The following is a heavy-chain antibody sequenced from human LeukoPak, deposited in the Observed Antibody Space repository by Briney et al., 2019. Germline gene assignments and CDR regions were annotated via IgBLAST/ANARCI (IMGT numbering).Heavy chain of an antibody. CDR3: AKADSSSWYYFDY. D-gene: IGHD6-13*01. J-gene: IGHJ4*02. CDR2: IWYDGSNK. CDR1: GFTFSSYG. V-gene: IGHV3-33*06. Sequence: GGSLRLSCAASGFTFSSYGMHWVRQAPGKGLEWVAVIWYDGSNKYYADSVKGRFTISRDNSKNTLYLQMNSLRAEDTAVYYRAKADSSSWYYFDYWGQGTLVTVSS.